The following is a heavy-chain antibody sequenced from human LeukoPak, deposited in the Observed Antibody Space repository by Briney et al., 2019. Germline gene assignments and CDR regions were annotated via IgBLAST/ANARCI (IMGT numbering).Heavy chain of an antibody. J-gene: IGHJ4*02. CDR2: FYHTGST. V-gene: IGHV4-38-2*02. CDR3: ARHTSEAFDY. Sequence: SDTLSLTCNVSGYSISSGYYWGWIRQTPGKGLEWIGSFYHTGSTYNNPSLKSRVTISIDRSKNQFSLKLSSVTAADTAVYYCARHTSEAFDYWGQGTLVTVSS. CDR1: GYSISSGYY.